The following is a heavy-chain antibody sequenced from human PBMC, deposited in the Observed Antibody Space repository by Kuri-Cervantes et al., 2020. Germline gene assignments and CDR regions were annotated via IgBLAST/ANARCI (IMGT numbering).Heavy chain of an antibody. CDR1: GYTFTSYY. V-gene: IGHV1-46*01. J-gene: IGHJ2*01. Sequence: ASVKVSCKASGYTFTSYYMHWVRQAPGQGLEWMGIINPSGGSTSYAQKFQGRVTMTTDTSTSTAYMELRSLGSDDTAVYYCARFRVATITPNYWYFDLWGRGTLVTVSS. D-gene: IGHD5-12*01. CDR3: ARFRVATITPNYWYFDL. CDR2: INPSGGST.